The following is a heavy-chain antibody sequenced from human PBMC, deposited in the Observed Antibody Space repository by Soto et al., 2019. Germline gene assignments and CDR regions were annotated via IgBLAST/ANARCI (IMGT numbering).Heavy chain of an antibody. Sequence: PSETLSLTCAVYGGSFSGYYWTWIRQPPGTGLEWIGEINHSGSTNYNPSLKSRVTISVDTSKNQFSLKLSSVTAADTAVYYCARDRLYYDILTGSSYYYYVMDVWGQGTTVTVSS. CDR2: INHSGST. CDR3: ARDRLYYDILTGSSYYYYVMDV. V-gene: IGHV4-34*01. J-gene: IGHJ6*02. CDR1: GGSFSGYY. D-gene: IGHD3-9*01.